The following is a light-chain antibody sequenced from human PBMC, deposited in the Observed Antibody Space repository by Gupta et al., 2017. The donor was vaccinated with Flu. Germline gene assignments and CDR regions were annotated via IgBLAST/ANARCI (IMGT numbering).Light chain of an antibody. CDR2: AAS. Sequence: DIQMTQSPSSLSASVGDRVTITCRTSQTMSNYLNWYQQKSGTAPKLLIYAASSLKSGVPSRFSGDGSGTDFILTISVLQPEDFATYYCQRTDSTALTFGGGTKLEIK. CDR1: QTMSNY. CDR3: QRTDSTALT. J-gene: IGKJ4*01. V-gene: IGKV1-39*01.